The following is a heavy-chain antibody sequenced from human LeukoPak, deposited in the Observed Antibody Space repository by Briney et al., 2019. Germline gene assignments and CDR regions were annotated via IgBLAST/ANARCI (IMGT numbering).Heavy chain of an antibody. CDR2: INPSGGST. CDR3: ARANWPYYYYYMDV. J-gene: IGHJ6*03. Sequence: ASVKVSCKASGYTFTSYYMHWVRQAPGQGLEWMGIINPSGGSTSYAQKFQGRVTMTRDMSTSTVYMELRSLRSDDTAVYYCARANWPYYYYYMDVWGKGTTVTISS. CDR1: GYTFTSYY. D-gene: IGHD1-1*01. V-gene: IGHV1-46*01.